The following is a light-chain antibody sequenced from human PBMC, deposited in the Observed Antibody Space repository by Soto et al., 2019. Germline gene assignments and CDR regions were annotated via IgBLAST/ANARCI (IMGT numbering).Light chain of an antibody. CDR3: CSYAGSYTFV. CDR1: SSDVGVYNY. CDR2: DVS. V-gene: IGLV2-11*01. J-gene: IGLJ1*01. Sequence: QSALTQPRSVSGSPGQSVTISCPGTSSDVGVYNYVSWYQQYPGKAPKIMIYDVSKRPSGVPDRFSGSKSDNTASLTISGLQAEDEADYYCCSYAGSYTFVFGIGTKVTVL.